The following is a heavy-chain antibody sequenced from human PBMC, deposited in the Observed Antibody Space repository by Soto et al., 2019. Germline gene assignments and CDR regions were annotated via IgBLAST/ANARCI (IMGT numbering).Heavy chain of an antibody. CDR1: GFTFENHA. CDR2: ISWNSGDI. Sequence: GGSLRLSCAASGFTFENHAMHWVRQAPGKGLEWVSGISWNSGDIGYADSVKGRFTISRDNAKNSLNLSSVTAADTAVYYCAREAGPDRWFDPWGQGTLVTVSS. V-gene: IGHV3-9*01. J-gene: IGHJ5*02. CDR3: AREAGPDRWFDP. D-gene: IGHD6-19*01.